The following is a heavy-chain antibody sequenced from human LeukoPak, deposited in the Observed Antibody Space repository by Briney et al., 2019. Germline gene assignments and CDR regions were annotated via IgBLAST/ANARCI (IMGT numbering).Heavy chain of an antibody. D-gene: IGHD6-6*01. V-gene: IGHV5-10-1*01. Sequence: GESLKIACKGSGYNFTNYWISWVRQMPGKGLEWMGTIDPSDSYNNYSPSFQGHVTISADKSISTAYLQWSSLKASDTAMYYCARAYSRSRFDYWGQGTLVTVSS. CDR1: GYNFTNYW. CDR2: IDPSDSYN. J-gene: IGHJ4*02. CDR3: ARAYSRSRFDY.